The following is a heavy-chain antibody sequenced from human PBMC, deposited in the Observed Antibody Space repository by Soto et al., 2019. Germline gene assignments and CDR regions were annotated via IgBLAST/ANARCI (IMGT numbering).Heavy chain of an antibody. CDR1: GYTFTSYA. J-gene: IGHJ4*02. CDR3: ARGSSPWGYCSGGSCYCDY. Sequence: WASLKVSCKTSGYTFTSYAIHWVSQAPRQRLEWMGWINAGNGNTKYSQKFQGRVTITRDTSASTAYMELRRLRSEDTAVYYCARGSSPWGYCSGGSCYCDYWGQGTLVNVSS. CDR2: INAGNGNT. V-gene: IGHV1-3*01. D-gene: IGHD2-15*01.